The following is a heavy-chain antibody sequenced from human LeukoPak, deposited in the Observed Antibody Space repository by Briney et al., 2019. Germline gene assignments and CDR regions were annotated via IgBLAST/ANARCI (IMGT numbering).Heavy chain of an antibody. CDR2: IYPGDSHP. J-gene: IGHJ4*02. Sequence: GESLKISCKGSGYTFATYWIGWVCQMPGKGLEWMGIIYPGDSHPRYSPSFQGQVTISADTSISTAYVQWSSLKATDTAMYYCARRGVVDSSPFDYWGQGTLVTVSS. CDR1: GYTFATYW. CDR3: ARRGVVDSSPFDY. V-gene: IGHV5-51*01. D-gene: IGHD3/OR15-3a*01.